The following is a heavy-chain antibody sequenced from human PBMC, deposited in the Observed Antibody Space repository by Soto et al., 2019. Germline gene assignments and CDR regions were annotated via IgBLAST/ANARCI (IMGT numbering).Heavy chain of an antibody. J-gene: IGHJ4*02. Sequence: PSETLSLTCTVSGGSISSYYWSWIRQPPGKGLEWIGYIYYSGSTNYNPSLKSRVTISVDTSKNQFSLKLSSVTAADTAVYYCARTLPTTVTFDYWGQGTLVTVSS. V-gene: IGHV4-59*08. D-gene: IGHD4-17*01. CDR1: GGSISSYY. CDR3: ARTLPTTVTFDY. CDR2: IYYSGST.